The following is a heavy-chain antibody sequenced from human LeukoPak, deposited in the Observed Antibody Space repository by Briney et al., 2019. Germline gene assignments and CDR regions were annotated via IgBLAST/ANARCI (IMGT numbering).Heavy chain of an antibody. J-gene: IGHJ4*02. CDR3: AKYVFGGNSYFDY. Sequence: GGSLRLSCAASGFTFSSYGMHWVRQAPGKGLEWVAFIRYDGSNKYYADSVKGRFTISRDNSKNTLYLQMNSLRAEDTAVYYCAKYVFGGNSYFDYWGQGTLVTVSS. V-gene: IGHV3-30*02. D-gene: IGHD3-16*01. CDR2: IRYDGSNK. CDR1: GFTFSSYG.